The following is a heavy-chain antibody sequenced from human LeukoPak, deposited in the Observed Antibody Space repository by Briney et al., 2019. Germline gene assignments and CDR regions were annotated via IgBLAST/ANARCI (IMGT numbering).Heavy chain of an antibody. J-gene: IGHJ4*02. V-gene: IGHV3-30*18. CDR1: GFTFSSYG. D-gene: IGHD5-24*01. Sequence: PGRSLRLSCAASGFTFSSYGMHWVRQAPGKGLEWVAVISYDGSNKYYADSVKGRFTISRDNSKNTLYLQMNSLRAEDTAVYYCAKGNGYNCFDYWGQGTLVTVSS. CDR2: ISYDGSNK. CDR3: AKGNGYNCFDY.